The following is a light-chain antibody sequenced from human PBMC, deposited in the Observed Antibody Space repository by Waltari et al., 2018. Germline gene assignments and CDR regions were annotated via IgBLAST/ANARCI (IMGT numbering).Light chain of an antibody. J-gene: IGLJ2*01. CDR1: SSDVGNYNF. CDR3: CSYTDSTTLV. CDR2: EDT. Sequence: QSALTQPASVSGSPGQSITISCTGTSSDVGNYNFVSWYQHHPGKAPRLMIYEDTTRHSGVSNRFSGSKSGNTASLTISVLQAEDEADYYCCSYTDSTTLVFGGGTGLTVL. V-gene: IGLV2-23*01.